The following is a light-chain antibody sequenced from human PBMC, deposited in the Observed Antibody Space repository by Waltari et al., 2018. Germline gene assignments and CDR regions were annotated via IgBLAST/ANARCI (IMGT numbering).Light chain of an antibody. CDR1: SSNIGAGYD. V-gene: IGLV1-40*01. CDR3: QSYDSSPVV. CDR2: GNS. Sequence: QSVLTQPPSVPGAPGQRVTISCTGSSSNIGAGYDVHWYQQLPGTAPKLLIYGNSNRPSGVPDRFSGSKSGTSASLAITGLQAEDEADYYCQSYDSSPVVFGGGTKLTVL. J-gene: IGLJ2*01.